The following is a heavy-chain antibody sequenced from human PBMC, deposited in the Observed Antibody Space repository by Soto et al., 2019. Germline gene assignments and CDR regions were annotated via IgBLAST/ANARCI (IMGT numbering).Heavy chain of an antibody. CDR3: ARAPGSGRPGWFDP. D-gene: IGHD3-10*01. V-gene: IGHV1-46*03. CDR1: GYTFTGYY. CDR2: INPSGGST. J-gene: IGHJ5*02. Sequence: APLKLYCKSAGYTFTGYYMHRVLQTTKQGLEWMGIINPSGGSTSYAQKFQGRVTMTRDTSTSTVYMELSSLRSEDTAVYYCARAPGSGRPGWFDPWGQGILVTVYS.